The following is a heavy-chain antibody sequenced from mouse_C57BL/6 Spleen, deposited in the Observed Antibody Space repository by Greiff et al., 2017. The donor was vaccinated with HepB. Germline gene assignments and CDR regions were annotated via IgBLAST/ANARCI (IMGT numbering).Heavy chain of an antibody. Sequence: VKLVESGAELARPGASVKMSCKASGYTFTSYTMHWVKQRPGQGLEWIGYINPSSGYTKYNQKFKDKATLTADKSSSTAYMQLSSLTSEDSAVYYCAREVDYDRAWFAYWGQGTLVTVSA. J-gene: IGHJ3*01. CDR1: GYTFTSYT. V-gene: IGHV1-4*01. CDR2: INPSSGYT. D-gene: IGHD2-4*01. CDR3: AREVDYDRAWFAY.